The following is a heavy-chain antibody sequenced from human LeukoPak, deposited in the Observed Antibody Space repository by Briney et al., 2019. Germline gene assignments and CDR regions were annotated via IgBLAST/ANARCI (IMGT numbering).Heavy chain of an antibody. D-gene: IGHD3-3*01. CDR2: IKQDGSEK. CDR3: ARRTIWRFLDP. V-gene: IGHV3-7*01. J-gene: IGHJ5*02. Sequence: GGSLRLSCAATGFTFSSYWMSWVRQAPGKGREWGANIKQDGSEKYYVDSVKGRFTISRDNAKNSLYLQMNSLRAEDTAVYCCARRTIWRFLDPWGQGTLVTVSS. CDR1: GFTFSSYW.